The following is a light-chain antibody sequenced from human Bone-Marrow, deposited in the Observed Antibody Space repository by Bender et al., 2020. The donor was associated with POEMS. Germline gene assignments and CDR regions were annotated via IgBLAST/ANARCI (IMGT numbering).Light chain of an antibody. CDR2: DVN. J-gene: IGLJ3*02. V-gene: IGLV2-11*01. CDR1: SSDVGAYSY. Sequence: QSALTQPRSVSGSPGQSVTISCTGTSSDVGAYSYVSWYQQHPGKAPKLIIYDVNKRPSGVPDRFSGSKSGNTASLTISGLQAEDEADYYCTSYADSASANWLFGGGTKLTVL. CDR3: TSYADSASANWL.